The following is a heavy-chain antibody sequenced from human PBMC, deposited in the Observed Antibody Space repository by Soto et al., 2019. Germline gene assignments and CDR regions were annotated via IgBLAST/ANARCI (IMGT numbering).Heavy chain of an antibody. D-gene: IGHD6-6*01. CDR1: GGSISSYY. CDR2: IYYSGST. CDR3: ARLGSPKGSSSESPLDY. Sequence: PSETLSLTCTVSGGSISSYYWSWIRQPPGKGQEWIGYIYYSGSTNYNPSLKSRVTISVDTSKNQFSLKLSSVTAADTAVYYCARLGSPKGSSSESPLDYWGQGTLVTVSS. J-gene: IGHJ4*02. V-gene: IGHV4-59*08.